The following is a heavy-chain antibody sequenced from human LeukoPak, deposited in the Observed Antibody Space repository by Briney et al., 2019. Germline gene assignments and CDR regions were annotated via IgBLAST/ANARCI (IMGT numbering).Heavy chain of an antibody. D-gene: IGHD3-3*01. CDR2: IRGSGDST. J-gene: IGHJ4*02. CDR1: GFTFSSYA. CDR3: ASSYDFWSGYVY. V-gene: IGHV3-23*01. Sequence: GGSLRLSCAASGFTFSSYAMTWVRQAPEKGLEWVSSIRGSGDSTYYADSVKGRFTISRDNSKSTLFLQMNSLRVEDTAVYYCASSYDFWSGYVYWGQGTLVTVSS.